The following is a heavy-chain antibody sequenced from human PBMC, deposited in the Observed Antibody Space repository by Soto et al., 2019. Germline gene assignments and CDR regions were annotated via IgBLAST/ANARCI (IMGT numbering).Heavy chain of an antibody. Sequence: ASVKVSCKASGYTFTYRYLHWVRQAPGQALEWMGWITPFNGNTNYAQKFQGRVTITADESTSTAYMELSSLRSEDTAVYYCARGGDFWSGYIRFDPWGQGPLVTVSS. CDR3: ARGGDFWSGYIRFDP. D-gene: IGHD3-3*01. CDR2: ITPFNGNT. CDR1: GYTFTYRY. J-gene: IGHJ5*02. V-gene: IGHV1-45*02.